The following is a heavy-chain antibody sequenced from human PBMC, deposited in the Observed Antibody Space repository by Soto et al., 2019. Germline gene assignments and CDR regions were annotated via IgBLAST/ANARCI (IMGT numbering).Heavy chain of an antibody. V-gene: IGHV3-30*03. Sequence: SGGSLRLSCAASGFTFSSYDMHWVRQAPGKGLEWVAVISYDGSNKYYADSVKGRFTISRDNSKNTLYLQMNSLRAEDTAVYYCAREGCSGGSCYSVLWGQGTLVTV. CDR2: ISYDGSNK. D-gene: IGHD2-15*01. CDR1: GFTFSSYD. J-gene: IGHJ4*02. CDR3: AREGCSGGSCYSVL.